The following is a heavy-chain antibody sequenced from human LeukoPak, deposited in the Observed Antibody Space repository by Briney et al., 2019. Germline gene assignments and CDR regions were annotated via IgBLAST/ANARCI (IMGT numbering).Heavy chain of an antibody. Sequence: GGSLRLSCTASGFTFGDYAMSWVRQAPGKGLEWVGFIRSKAYGGTTEYAGSVKGRFTISRDDSKSIAYLQMNSLKTEDTAVYYCTRTAVAGLDYWGQGTLVTVSS. CDR1: GFTFGDYA. V-gene: IGHV3-49*04. D-gene: IGHD6-19*01. CDR3: TRTAVAGLDY. CDR2: IRSKAYGGTT. J-gene: IGHJ4*02.